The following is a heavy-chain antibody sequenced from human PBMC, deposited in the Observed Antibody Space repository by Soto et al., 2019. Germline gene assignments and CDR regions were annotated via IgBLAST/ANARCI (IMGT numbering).Heavy chain of an antibody. D-gene: IGHD4-17*01. Sequence: GGSLRLSCAASGFTFSSYSMNWVRQAPGKGLEWVSYISSSSSTIYYADSVKGRFTISRDNAKNSLYLQMNSLRAEDTAVYYCAREGPTVTLNKWGQGTLVTVSS. V-gene: IGHV3-48*01. CDR2: ISSSSSTI. CDR3: AREGPTVTLNK. CDR1: GFTFSSYS. J-gene: IGHJ4*02.